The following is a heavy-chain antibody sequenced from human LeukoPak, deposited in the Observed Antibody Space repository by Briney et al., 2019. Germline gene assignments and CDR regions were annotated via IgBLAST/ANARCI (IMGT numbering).Heavy chain of an antibody. J-gene: IGHJ4*02. CDR3: SKDRGGTYGDYFDY. CDR1: GFTFRSYA. V-gene: IGHV3-23*01. CDR2: IGGSGGTT. Sequence: GGSLRLSCAASGFTFRSYAMSWVRQSPGKGLEWVSAIGGSGGTTYYADSVKGRFTISRGNSKNTLYLQMNSLRAEDTAVYYCSKDRGGTYGDYFDYWGQGTLVTVSS. D-gene: IGHD4-17*01.